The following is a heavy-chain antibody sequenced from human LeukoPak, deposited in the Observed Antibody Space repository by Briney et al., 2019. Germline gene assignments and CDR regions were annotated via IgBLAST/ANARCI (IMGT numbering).Heavy chain of an antibody. Sequence: GGSLRLSCAASGFTFSSYAMHWVRQAPGKGLEWVSGISWNSGSIGYADSVKGRFTISRDNAKNSLYLQMNSLRAEDTALYYCAKDIAFDGDHYYYYYGMDVWGQGTTVTVSS. CDR3: AKDIAFDGDHYYYYYGMDV. CDR1: GFTFSSYA. D-gene: IGHD4-17*01. CDR2: ISWNSGSI. V-gene: IGHV3-9*01. J-gene: IGHJ6*02.